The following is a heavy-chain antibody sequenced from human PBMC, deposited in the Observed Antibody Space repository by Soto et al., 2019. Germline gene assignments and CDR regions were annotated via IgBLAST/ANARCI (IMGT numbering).Heavy chain of an antibody. CDR2: ISSSGSTI. CDR3: AREPSYGNDAFDI. CDR1: GCKCRDYY. Sequence: GGPLRLSCAALGCKCRDYYMRWISQVPGKGLEWVSYISSSGSTIYYADSVKGRFTISRDNAKNSLYLQMNTLRAEDTAVYYCAREPSYGNDAFDIWGQGTMVTVSS. J-gene: IGHJ3*02. V-gene: IGHV3-11*01. D-gene: IGHD4-17*01.